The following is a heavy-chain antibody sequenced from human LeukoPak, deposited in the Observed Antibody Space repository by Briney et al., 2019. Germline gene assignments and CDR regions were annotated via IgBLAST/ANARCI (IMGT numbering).Heavy chain of an antibody. CDR2: IYSGGST. V-gene: IGHV3-66*01. D-gene: IGHD5/OR15-5a*01. CDR3: ARTYVHDNNWFDP. J-gene: IGHJ5*02. Sequence: GGSLRLPCAASGFTVSSNYMSWVRQAPGKGLEWVSVIYSGGSTYYADSVKGRFTISRDNSKNTLYLQMNSLRAEDTAVYYCARTYVHDNNWFDPWGQGTLVTVSS. CDR1: GFTVSSNY.